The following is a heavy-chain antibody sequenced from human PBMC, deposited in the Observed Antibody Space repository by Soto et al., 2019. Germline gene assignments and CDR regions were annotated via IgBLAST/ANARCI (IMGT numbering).Heavy chain of an antibody. CDR3: ARVTYSSSPAYYYYYGMDV. V-gene: IGHV1-69*13. CDR2: IIPIFGTA. Sequence: ASVKVSCKASGGTFSSYAISWVRQAPGQGLEWMGGIIPIFGTANYAQKFQGRVTITADESTSTAYMELSSLRSEDTAVYYCARVTYSSSPAYYYYYGMDVWGQGTTVTVS. J-gene: IGHJ6*02. D-gene: IGHD6-6*01. CDR1: GGTFSSYA.